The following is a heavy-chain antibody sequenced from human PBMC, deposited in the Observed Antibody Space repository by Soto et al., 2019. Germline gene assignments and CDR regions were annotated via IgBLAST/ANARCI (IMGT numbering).Heavy chain of an antibody. V-gene: IGHV3-23*01. Sequence: GVSLRLSCAASGFTFSSSAISWVRQAPGKGLEWVSAVSANGQGIYYADSVRGRFTISRDNSKNTVFLHMDSLSAEDTAVYYCAKDRHYPRDYFHYWGQGTLVTVS. J-gene: IGHJ4*02. CDR1: GFTFSSSA. CDR2: VSANGQGI. CDR3: AKDRHYPRDYFHY. D-gene: IGHD3-10*01.